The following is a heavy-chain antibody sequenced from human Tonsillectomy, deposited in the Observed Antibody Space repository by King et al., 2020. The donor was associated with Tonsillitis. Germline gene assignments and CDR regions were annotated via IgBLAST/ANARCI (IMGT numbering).Heavy chain of an antibody. Sequence: VQLQQSGPGLVKPSQTLSLTCAISGDSVSRNSAAWSWIRQSPSRGLEWLGRTYYRSKWYNDYAVSVKSRITINPDTSKNRFSLQLNSVTPEDTAVYYCARLYGDYPFFYFVYWGQGTLVTVSS. CDR1: GDSVSRNSAA. CDR2: TYYRSKWYN. V-gene: IGHV6-1*01. CDR3: ARLYGDYPFFYFVY. J-gene: IGHJ4*02. D-gene: IGHD4-17*01.